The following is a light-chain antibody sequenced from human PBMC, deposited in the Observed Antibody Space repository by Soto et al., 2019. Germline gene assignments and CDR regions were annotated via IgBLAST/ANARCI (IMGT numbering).Light chain of an antibody. CDR2: GAS. CDR3: QQYNNWPXLYT. Sequence: EIVMTQSPATLSVSPGERATLSCRASQSVSSNLAWYQQKPGQAPRLLIYGASTRATGIPARFXXXGXGTXXXXXXXXXXXEDFAVYYCQQYNNWPXLYTFGQGTKLEIK. V-gene: IGKV3-15*01. J-gene: IGKJ2*01. CDR1: QSVSSN.